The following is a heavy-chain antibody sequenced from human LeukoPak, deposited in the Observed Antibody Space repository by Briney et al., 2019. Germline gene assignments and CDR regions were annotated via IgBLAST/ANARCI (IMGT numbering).Heavy chain of an antibody. CDR3: ARALRTGSSWYKKGGAFDI. CDR1: GGSVSSGSYY. Sequence: SETLSPTCTVSGGSVSSGSYYWSWIRQPPGKGLEWIGYIYYSGSTNYNPSLKSRVTISVDTSKNQFSLKLSSVTAADTAVYYCARALRTGSSWYKKGGAFDIWGQGTMVTVSS. J-gene: IGHJ3*02. D-gene: IGHD6-13*01. V-gene: IGHV4-61*01. CDR2: IYYSGST.